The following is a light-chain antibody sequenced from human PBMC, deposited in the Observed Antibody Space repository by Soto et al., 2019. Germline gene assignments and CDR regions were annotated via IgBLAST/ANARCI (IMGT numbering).Light chain of an antibody. CDR3: SSYTSSNTLEV. J-gene: IGLJ1*01. CDR1: SRDVGGSNY. V-gene: IGLV2-14*01. CDR2: EVS. Sequence: QSVRIQPASVSGSPGQSITISCTGTSRDVGGSNYVSWYQHHPHRAPKLLIYEVSYRPSGVSSRFSGSKSGNTASLTISGLQAEDEADYYCSSYTSSNTLEVFGVGTKVTV.